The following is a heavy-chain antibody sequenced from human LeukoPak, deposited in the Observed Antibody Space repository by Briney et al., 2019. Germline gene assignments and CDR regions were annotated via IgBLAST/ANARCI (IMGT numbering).Heavy chain of an antibody. Sequence: SETLSLTCSVSGGSISSHYWSWIRQPAGKGLEWIGRIYTSGNTYYNPSLKSRVSMSVDTSKNQFSLKLSSVTAADTAVYYCARDADSSSWYRIYWGQGTLVTVSS. CDR3: ARDADSSSWYRIY. CDR1: GGSISSHY. V-gene: IGHV4-4*07. J-gene: IGHJ4*02. CDR2: IYTSGNT. D-gene: IGHD6-13*01.